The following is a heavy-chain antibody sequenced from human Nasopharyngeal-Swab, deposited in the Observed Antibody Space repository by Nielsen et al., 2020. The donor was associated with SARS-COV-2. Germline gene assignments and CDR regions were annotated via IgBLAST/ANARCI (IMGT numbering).Heavy chain of an antibody. J-gene: IGHJ4*02. CDR3: AGHRDYGGNFGIGY. Sequence: VRQMPGKGLEWMGRIDPSDSYNNYSPSFQGHVTISADKSISTAYLQWSSLKASDTAMYYCAGHRDYGGNFGIGYWGQGTLVTVSS. D-gene: IGHD4-23*01. CDR2: IDPSDSYN. V-gene: IGHV5-10-1*01.